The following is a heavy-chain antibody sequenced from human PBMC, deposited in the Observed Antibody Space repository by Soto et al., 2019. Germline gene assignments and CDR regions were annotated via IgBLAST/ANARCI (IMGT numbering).Heavy chain of an antibody. V-gene: IGHV1-69*08. CDR1: GTLFSSYT. D-gene: IGHD3-16*01. CDR2: IIPILGET. Sequence: QFQLVQSGAEVKKPGSSVRVSCKASGTLFSSYTISWVRQAPGQGLEWMGRIIPILGETNSAQKFQDRVTLTADKSTNTAYMELNSLRLEDTAVYYCARGLGGRMDDWGQGTTVTVSS. CDR3: ARGLGGRMDD. J-gene: IGHJ6*02.